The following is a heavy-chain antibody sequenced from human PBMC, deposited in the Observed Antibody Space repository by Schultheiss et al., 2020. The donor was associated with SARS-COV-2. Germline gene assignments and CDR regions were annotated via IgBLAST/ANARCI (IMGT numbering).Heavy chain of an antibody. CDR3: ARDLYGMDV. Sequence: SETLSLTCTVSGGSISSYYWSWIRQPPGKGLEWIGEINHSGSTNYNPSLKSRVTMSIDTSKNQFSLKLNSVTAADTAVYYCARDLYGMDVWGQGTTVTVSS. CDR2: INHSGST. J-gene: IGHJ6*02. V-gene: IGHV4-59*12. CDR1: GGSISSYY.